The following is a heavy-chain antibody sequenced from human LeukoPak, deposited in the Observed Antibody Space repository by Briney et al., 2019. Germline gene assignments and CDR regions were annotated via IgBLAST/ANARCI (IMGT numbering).Heavy chain of an antibody. CDR1: GSTFSSYG. CDR2: IWYDGSNK. Sequence: PGRSLRLSCAASGSTFSSYGMHWVRQAPGKGLEWVAVIWYDGSNKYYADSVKGRFTISRDNSKNTLYLQMNSLRAEDTAVYYCARGIVRYSSGWYFDYWGQGTLVTVSS. D-gene: IGHD6-19*01. J-gene: IGHJ4*02. CDR3: ARGIVRYSSGWYFDY. V-gene: IGHV3-33*01.